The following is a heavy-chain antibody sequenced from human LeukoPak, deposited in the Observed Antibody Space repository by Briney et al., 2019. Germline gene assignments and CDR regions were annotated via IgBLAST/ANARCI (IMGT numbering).Heavy chain of an antibody. CDR2: ISGSGGST. D-gene: IGHD2-2*01. J-gene: IGHJ4*02. V-gene: IGHV3-23*01. CDR1: GFTFSSYA. CDR3: ATSNIVVVPAAIEDY. Sequence: GGFLRLSCAASGFTFSSYAMSWVRQAPGKGLEWVSAISGSGGSTYYADSVKGRFTISRDNSKNTLYLQMNSLRAEDTAVYYCATSNIVVVPAAIEDYWGQGTLVTVSS.